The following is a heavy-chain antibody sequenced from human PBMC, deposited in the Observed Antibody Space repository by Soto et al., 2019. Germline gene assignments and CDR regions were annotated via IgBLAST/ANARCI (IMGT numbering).Heavy chain of an antibody. Sequence: ASVKVSCKASGYTFTSYGISWVRQAPGQGLEWMGWISAYNGNTNYAQKLQGRVTMTTDTSTSTAYMELRSLRSDDTAVYYCARDLGYCSGGTCLDIDYWGQGTLVTVSS. CDR3: ARDLGYCSGGTCLDIDY. J-gene: IGHJ4*02. CDR2: ISAYNGNT. D-gene: IGHD2-15*01. V-gene: IGHV1-18*01. CDR1: GYTFTSYG.